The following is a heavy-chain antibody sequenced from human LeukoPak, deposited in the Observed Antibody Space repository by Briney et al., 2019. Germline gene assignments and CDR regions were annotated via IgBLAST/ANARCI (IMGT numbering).Heavy chain of an antibody. Sequence: SVKVSCKASGGTFSSYAISWVRQAPGQGLEWMGGIIPIFGTANYAQKFQGGVTITADESTSTAYMELSSLRSEDTAVYYCARATTVIINWFDPWGQGTLVTVSS. V-gene: IGHV1-69*01. CDR2: IIPIFGTA. D-gene: IGHD4-17*01. J-gene: IGHJ5*02. CDR1: GGTFSSYA. CDR3: ARATTVIINWFDP.